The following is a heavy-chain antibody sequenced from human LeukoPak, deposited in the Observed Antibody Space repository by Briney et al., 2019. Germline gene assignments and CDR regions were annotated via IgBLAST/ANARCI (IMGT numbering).Heavy chain of an antibody. CDR1: GFTFSSYA. D-gene: IGHD3-16*02. Sequence: PGGSLRLSCAASGFTFSSYAMHWVRPAPGKGLEWVAVISYDGSNKYYADSVKGRFTISRDNSKNTLYLQMNSLRAEDTAVYYCASWDDYVWGSYRYTKFDYWGQGTLVTVSS. J-gene: IGHJ4*02. CDR2: ISYDGSNK. CDR3: ASWDDYVWGSYRYTKFDY. V-gene: IGHV3-30-3*01.